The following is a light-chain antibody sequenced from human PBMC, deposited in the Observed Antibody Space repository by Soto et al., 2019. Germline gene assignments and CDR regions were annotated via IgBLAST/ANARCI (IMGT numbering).Light chain of an antibody. CDR2: GTS. Sequence: DIQMTQSPSSLSASVGDRVTITCRASQSISSYLNWYQKKPGKAPQLIISGTSTLQTGVPSRFSGISSGSDFKLTISSLQPEDCATYVGQQSDNFTFTFGPGTKCDIK. CDR3: QQSDNFTFT. J-gene: IGKJ3*01. CDR1: QSISSY. V-gene: IGKV1-39*01.